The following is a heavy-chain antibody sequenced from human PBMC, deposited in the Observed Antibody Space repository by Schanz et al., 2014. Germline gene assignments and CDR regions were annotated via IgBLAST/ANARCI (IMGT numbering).Heavy chain of an antibody. CDR1: GFTFNDYY. CDR2: ISGSDNYI. V-gene: IGHV3-11*01. CDR3: TRGQRGDYYYGLDV. J-gene: IGHJ6*02. Sequence: QVQLVESGGGLVKPGGSLRLSCAASGFTFNDYYMNWLRQAPGKGLEWVSYISGSDNYINYADSVKGRFTISRDNAKNSLYLQMSSLRAEDTAMYYCTRGQRGDYYYGLDVWGQGTTVTVSS. D-gene: IGHD3-10*01.